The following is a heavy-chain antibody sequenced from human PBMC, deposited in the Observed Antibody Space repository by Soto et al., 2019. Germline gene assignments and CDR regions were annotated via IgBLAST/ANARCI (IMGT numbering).Heavy chain of an antibody. CDR3: ARLAARPFAFDI. Sequence: QVQLVESGGGVVQPGRSLRLSCAASGFTFSSYAMHWVRQAPGKGLEWVAVISYDGSNKYYADSVKGRFTISRDNSKNTLYLQMNSLRAEDTAVYYCARLAARPFAFDIWGQGTMVTVSS. J-gene: IGHJ3*02. CDR2: ISYDGSNK. D-gene: IGHD6-6*01. CDR1: GFTFSSYA. V-gene: IGHV3-30*14.